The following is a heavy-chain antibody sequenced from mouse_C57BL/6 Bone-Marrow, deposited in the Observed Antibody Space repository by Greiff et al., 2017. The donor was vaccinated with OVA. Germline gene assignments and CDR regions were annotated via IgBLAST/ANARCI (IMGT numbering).Heavy chain of an antibody. CDR1: GFTFTDYY. V-gene: IGHV7-3*01. Sequence: DVKLVESGGGLVQPGGSLSLSCAASGFTFTDYYMSWVRQPPGKALEWLGFIRNKANGYTTDYSASVKGRFTISRDNSQSILYLQMHALRAEDSATYYCARYATGTGYFDYWGQGTTLTVSS. CDR2: IRNKANGYTT. CDR3: ARYATGTGYFDY. D-gene: IGHD4-1*02. J-gene: IGHJ2*01.